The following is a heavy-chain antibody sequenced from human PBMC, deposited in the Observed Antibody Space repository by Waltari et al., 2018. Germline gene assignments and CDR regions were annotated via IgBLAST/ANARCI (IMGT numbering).Heavy chain of an antibody. J-gene: IGHJ3*02. CDR2: IMTDGSEE. CDR3: ARDQWFAFDI. CDR1: AFTLSSYW. V-gene: IGHV3-7*01. Sequence: EVQLVESGGGLVQPGGSLRLCCAASAFTLSSYWMSWVRQAPGKGLEWVANIMTDGSEEYYVDSVRGRFTISRDNAKNSLFLQMNSLRPEDTAVYYCARDQWFAFDIWGQGTMVTVSS. D-gene: IGHD3-22*01.